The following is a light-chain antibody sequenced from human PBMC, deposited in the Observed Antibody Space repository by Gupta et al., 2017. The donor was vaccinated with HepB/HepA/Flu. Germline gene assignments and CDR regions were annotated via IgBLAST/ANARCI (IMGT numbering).Light chain of an antibody. Sequence: EVVLRQSPVTLSLSPGERATLSCRASQNIDNYLVWYQQQPGQAPRLLIYDASNRATRIPSRFRGSGSGTDFTLTISSLEPEEFAVYYCQQRDVWPWTFGQGTKVEIK. J-gene: IGKJ1*01. CDR1: QNIDNY. V-gene: IGKV3-11*01. CDR2: DAS. CDR3: QQRDVWPWT.